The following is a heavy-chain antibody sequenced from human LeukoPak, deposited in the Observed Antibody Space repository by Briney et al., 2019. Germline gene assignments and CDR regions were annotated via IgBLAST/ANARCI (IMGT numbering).Heavy chain of an antibody. CDR1: GFTFSSYW. J-gene: IGHJ4*02. D-gene: IGHD1-26*01. CDR2: INTDGSST. Sequence: PGGSLRLSCAASGFTFSSYWMHWVRQAPGKGLVWVSRINTDGSSTSYADSVKGRFTISRDNAKNTLYLQMNSLRAEDTAVNYCASGPHKGDRFDYWGQGTLVTVSS. V-gene: IGHV3-74*01. CDR3: ASGPHKGDRFDY.